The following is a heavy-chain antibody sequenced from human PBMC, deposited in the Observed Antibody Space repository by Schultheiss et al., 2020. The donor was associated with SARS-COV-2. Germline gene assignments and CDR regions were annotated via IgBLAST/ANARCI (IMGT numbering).Heavy chain of an antibody. CDR2: IYYSGST. D-gene: IGHD5-18*01. J-gene: IGHJ4*02. Sequence: SQTLSLTCTVSGVSITTYHWSWIRQPPGKGLEWIGYIYYSGSTNYNPSLKSRVTISVDTSKNQFSLKLSSVTAADTAVYYCARQCQGYSYGVFDYWGQGTLVTVS. V-gene: IGHV4-59*08. CDR1: GVSITTYH. CDR3: ARQCQGYSYGVFDY.